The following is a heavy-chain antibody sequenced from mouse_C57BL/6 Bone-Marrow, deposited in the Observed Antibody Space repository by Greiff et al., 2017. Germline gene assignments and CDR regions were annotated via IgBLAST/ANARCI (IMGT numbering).Heavy chain of an antibody. Sequence: DVQLVESGGGLVKPGGSLKLSCAASGFTFSDYGMHWVRQAPEKGLEWVAYISSGSSTIYYADTVKGRFTIARDNAKNTLFLQMTNLRSEDTAMYYCARDYDYDDGAWFAYWGQGTLVTVSA. CDR2: ISSGSSTI. J-gene: IGHJ3*01. CDR3: ARDYDYDDGAWFAY. CDR1: GFTFSDYG. V-gene: IGHV5-17*01. D-gene: IGHD2-4*01.